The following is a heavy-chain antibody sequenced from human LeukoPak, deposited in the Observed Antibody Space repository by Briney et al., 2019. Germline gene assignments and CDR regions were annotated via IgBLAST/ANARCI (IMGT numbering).Heavy chain of an antibody. V-gene: IGHV4-34*01. CDR2: INHSGST. J-gene: IGHJ3*02. CDR1: GGSFSGYY. Sequence: PSETLSLTCAVYGGSFSGYYWSWIRQPPGKGLEWIGEINHSGSTNYNPSLKSRVTISVDTSKNQFSLKLSSVTAADTAVYYCARGFSGAFDIWGQGTMVTVSS. D-gene: IGHD3-10*01. CDR3: ARGFSGAFDI.